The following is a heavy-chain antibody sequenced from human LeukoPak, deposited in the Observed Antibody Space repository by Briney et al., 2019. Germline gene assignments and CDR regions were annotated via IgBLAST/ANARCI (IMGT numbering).Heavy chain of an antibody. CDR2: ISGSGGST. V-gene: IGHV3-23*01. CDR1: GFTFSSYA. D-gene: IGHD5-12*01. J-gene: IGHJ4*02. Sequence: PGGSLRLSCAASGFTFSSYAMSWVRQAPGKGLEWVSAISGSGGSTYYADSVKGRFTISRDNSKNTLYLQMNSLRAEDTAVYYCAKGRLIHRVIVATASEYWGQGTLVTVSS. CDR3: AKGRLIHRVIVATASEY.